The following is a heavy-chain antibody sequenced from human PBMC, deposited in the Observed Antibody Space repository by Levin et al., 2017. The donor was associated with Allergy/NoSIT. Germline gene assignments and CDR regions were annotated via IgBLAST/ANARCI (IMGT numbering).Heavy chain of an antibody. CDR1: GFPFSSYG. CDR2: ISYDGSDI. Sequence: GGSLRLSCAASGFPFSSYGLHWVRQAPGKGLEWVAVISYDGSDIDYADSVKGRFTISRDKSKNMLYLEMNSLRGEDTAMYYCAKDVSTSWNDAFDIRGPGTMVTVSS. CDR3: AKDVSTSWNDAFDI. J-gene: IGHJ3*02. V-gene: IGHV3-30*18. D-gene: IGHD6-13*01.